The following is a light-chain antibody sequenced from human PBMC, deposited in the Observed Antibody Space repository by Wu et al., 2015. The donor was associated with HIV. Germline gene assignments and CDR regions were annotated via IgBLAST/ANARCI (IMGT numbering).Light chain of an antibody. CDR3: QQYGGS. CDR1: QSVSSNY. CDR2: GAS. V-gene: IGKV3-20*01. Sequence: EIVLTQSPGTLSLSPGEGATLSCRASQSVSSNYLAWYQQKPGQAPRLVIYGASSRASGTPDRFSGSGSGTDFTLSISRLEPEDFAVYYCQQYGGSFGGGTRVEIK. J-gene: IGKJ4*01.